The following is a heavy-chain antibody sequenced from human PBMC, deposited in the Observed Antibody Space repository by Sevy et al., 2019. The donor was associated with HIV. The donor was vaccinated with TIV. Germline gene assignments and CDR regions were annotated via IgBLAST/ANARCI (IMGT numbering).Heavy chain of an antibody. D-gene: IGHD3-16*02. CDR2: ISGSGGST. CDR1: GFTFSSYA. CDR3: AKDGYDYIWGSYRQGFDY. V-gene: IGHV3-23*01. Sequence: GGSLRLSCAASGFTFSSYAMSWVRQAPGKGLEWVSAISGSGGSTYYADSVKGRFTISRHNSKNTLYLQMNSLRAEDTAVYYCAKDGYDYIWGSYRQGFDYWGQGTLVTVSS. J-gene: IGHJ4*02.